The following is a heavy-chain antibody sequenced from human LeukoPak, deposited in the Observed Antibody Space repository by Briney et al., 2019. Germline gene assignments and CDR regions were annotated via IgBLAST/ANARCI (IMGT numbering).Heavy chain of an antibody. V-gene: IGHV3-30*18. J-gene: IGHJ4*02. CDR2: ISYDGRNK. CDR1: GFTFSSYG. D-gene: IGHD4-4*01. CDR3: SKATPPRDGSNPDY. Sequence: GGSLRLSCAASGFTFSSYGMHWVRQAPGKGLEWVAVISYDGRNKYYADSVKGRFTISRDNSKNTLYLQMNSLRAEDTALYYCSKATPPRDGSNPDYWGQGTLATVSS.